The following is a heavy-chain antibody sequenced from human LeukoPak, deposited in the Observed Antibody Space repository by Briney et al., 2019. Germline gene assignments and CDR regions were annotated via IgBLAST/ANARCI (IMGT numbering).Heavy chain of an antibody. J-gene: IGHJ4*02. CDR3: VREDPTIGVNSGDY. CDR2: IHSGGTT. D-gene: IGHD5-24*01. Sequence: GGSLRLSCAASGFTVRSNYMSWVRQAPGKGLEWVSVIHSGGTTFYADSVKGRITISRDDSKNTLYLQMNSLRAEDTAVYYCVREDPTIGVNSGDYWGQGALVTVSS. V-gene: IGHV3-66*01. CDR1: GFTVRSNY.